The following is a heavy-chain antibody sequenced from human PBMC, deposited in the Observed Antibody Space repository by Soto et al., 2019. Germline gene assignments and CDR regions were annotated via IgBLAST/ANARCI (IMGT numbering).Heavy chain of an antibody. CDR1: GYTLTELS. CDR2: FDPEDGET. Sequence: ASVKVSCKVSGYTLTELSMHWVRQAPGKGLEWMGGFDPEDGETIYAQKFQGRLTITKNTSKNQVVLTLTNVEPSDTATYYCAHRGAYSSGSYLSWLDPWGPGILVTVSS. V-gene: IGHV1-24*01. CDR3: AHRGAYSSGSYLSWLDP. D-gene: IGHD3-10*01. J-gene: IGHJ5*02.